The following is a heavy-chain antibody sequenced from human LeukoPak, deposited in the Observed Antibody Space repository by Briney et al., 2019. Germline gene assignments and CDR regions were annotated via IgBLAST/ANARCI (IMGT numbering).Heavy chain of an antibody. CDR3: ASGPDGGQLGDY. CDR2: IYSGGST. Sequence: GGSLRLSCAASGFTVSTNYISWVRQAPGKGLEWVSVIYSGGSTYYADSVKGRFTISRDNSKNTLYLQMNSLRTEDTAVYYCASGPDGGQLGDYWGQGTLVTVSS. CDR1: GFTVSTNY. J-gene: IGHJ4*02. V-gene: IGHV3-66*02. D-gene: IGHD1-1*01.